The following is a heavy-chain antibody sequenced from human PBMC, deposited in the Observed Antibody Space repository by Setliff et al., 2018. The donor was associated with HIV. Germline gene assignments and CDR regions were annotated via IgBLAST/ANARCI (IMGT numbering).Heavy chain of an antibody. CDR1: GYTFTSYG. J-gene: IGHJ4*02. CDR2: ISAYNGNT. CDR3: ARRARESTALHSDWNDVLFFDY. V-gene: IGHV1-18*01. D-gene: IGHD1-1*01. Sequence: ASVKVSCKAFGYTFTSYGISWVRQAPGQGLEWMGWISAYNGNTNYAQKLQGRVTMTTDTSSSTAYMELRSLRSDDTAVYYCARRARESTALHSDWNDVLFFDYWGQGTLVTVSS.